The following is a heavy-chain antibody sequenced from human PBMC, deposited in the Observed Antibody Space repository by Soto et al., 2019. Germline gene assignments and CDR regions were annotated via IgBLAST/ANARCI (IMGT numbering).Heavy chain of an antibody. J-gene: IGHJ5*02. V-gene: IGHV1-69*13. Sequence: SVKVSCKACGGTFGSYAISWVRQAPGQGLEWMGGIIPIFGTANYAQKFQGRVTITADESTSTAYMELSSLRSEDTAVYYCARNSGFGAVYWFDPWGQGTLVTVSS. D-gene: IGHD3-10*01. CDR1: GGTFGSYA. CDR2: IIPIFGTA. CDR3: ARNSGFGAVYWFDP.